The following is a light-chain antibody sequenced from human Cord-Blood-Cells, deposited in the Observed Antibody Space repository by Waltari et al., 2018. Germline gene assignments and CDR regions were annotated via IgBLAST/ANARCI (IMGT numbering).Light chain of an antibody. CDR1: QDISNY. Sequence: DMQMTQSPSSLSASVGDRVTITCQASQDISNYLNWYQQKPGNAPKLLISDASNLETGVPSRFSGSVSVTDFTFSISSLHAEDIATYYCQQYDNLPYSFGQGTKLEIK. CDR3: QQYDNLPYS. CDR2: DAS. J-gene: IGKJ2*03. V-gene: IGKV1-33*01.